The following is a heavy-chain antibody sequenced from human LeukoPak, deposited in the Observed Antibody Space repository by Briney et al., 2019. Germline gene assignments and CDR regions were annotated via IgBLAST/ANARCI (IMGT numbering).Heavy chain of an antibody. CDR3: ASQAYCSGGSCSSDRNHYYYGMDV. D-gene: IGHD2-15*01. Sequence: SETLSLTCAVYGGSFSGYYWSWIRQPPGKGLEWIGESNHSGSTNYNPSLKSRVTITVDTSKNQFSLKLSSVTAADTAVYYCASQAYCSGGSCSSDRNHYYYGMDVWGQGTTVTASS. J-gene: IGHJ6*02. CDR1: GGSFSGYY. V-gene: IGHV4-34*01. CDR2: SNHSGST.